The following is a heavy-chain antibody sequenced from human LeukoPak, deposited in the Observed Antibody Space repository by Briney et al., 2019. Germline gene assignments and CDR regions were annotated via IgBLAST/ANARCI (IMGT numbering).Heavy chain of an antibody. CDR1: GYTFTSYG. J-gene: IGHJ4*02. D-gene: IGHD3-22*01. V-gene: IGHV1-18*01. CDR3: ARVAHATVMRLDYDSSGL. Sequence: GASVKVSCKASGYTFTSYGISWVRQAPGQGLEWMGWISAYNGNTNYAQKLQGRVTMTTDTSTSTAYMELRSLRSDDTAVYYCARVAHATVMRLDYDSSGLWGQGTLVTVSS. CDR2: ISAYNGNT.